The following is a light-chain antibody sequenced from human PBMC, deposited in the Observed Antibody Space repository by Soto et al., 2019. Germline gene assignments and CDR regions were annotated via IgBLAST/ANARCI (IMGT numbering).Light chain of an antibody. CDR1: QSVSSN. Sequence: EIVMTQSPATLSVSPGERATLSCRASQSVSSNLAWYPQKSGQTPRLLIYAASTRATDIPARFSGSGSGTEFTLYISSLQSEDFAVYYCQQHDNWPLTFGGGTKVEIK. J-gene: IGKJ4*01. V-gene: IGKV3-15*01. CDR3: QQHDNWPLT. CDR2: AAS.